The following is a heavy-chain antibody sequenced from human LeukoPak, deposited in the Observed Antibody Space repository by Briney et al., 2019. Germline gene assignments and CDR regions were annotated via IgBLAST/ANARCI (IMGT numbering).Heavy chain of an antibody. D-gene: IGHD3-22*01. CDR1: GFTFSSYS. Sequence: KPGGSLRLSCAASGFTFSSYSMNWVRQAPGKGLEWVSSISSSSSYIYYADSVKGRFTISRDNAKNSLYLQMNSLRAEDTAVYYCARDLGQCYYDSSVPCYYYYYGMDVWGQGTTVTVSS. J-gene: IGHJ6*02. CDR3: ARDLGQCYYDSSVPCYYYYYGMDV. CDR2: ISSSSSYI. V-gene: IGHV3-21*04.